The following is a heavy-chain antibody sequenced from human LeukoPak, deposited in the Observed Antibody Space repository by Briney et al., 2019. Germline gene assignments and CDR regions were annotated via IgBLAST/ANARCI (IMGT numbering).Heavy chain of an antibody. CDR1: GFTFSHFG. CDR2: ISYDGSKE. Sequence: GGSLRLSCAASGFTFSHFGIHWVRQAPGKGLEWVASISYDGSKEYYAESVKGRFTISRDNSKNGLYLQMNSLRAEDTAFYFCAKDVETIIPYYFDYWGQGTQVTVSS. D-gene: IGHD3-10*01. CDR3: AKDVETIIPYYFDY. V-gene: IGHV3-30*18. J-gene: IGHJ4*02.